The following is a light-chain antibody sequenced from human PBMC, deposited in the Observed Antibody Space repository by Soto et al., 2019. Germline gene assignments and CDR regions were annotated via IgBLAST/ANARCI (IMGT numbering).Light chain of an antibody. CDR1: SGHSSYI. CDR3: ETWDGNTHV. CDR2: VEXXXXX. V-gene: IGLV4-60*02. J-gene: IGLJ7*01. Sequence: QPVLTQSSSASASLGSSVKLTCTLSSGHSSYIIAWHQQQPGKAPRYLMKVEXXXXXXXXXXXXXRFSGSSSGADRYLSXXXXXXXXXXDYYCETWDGNTHVFGGGTQLTVL.